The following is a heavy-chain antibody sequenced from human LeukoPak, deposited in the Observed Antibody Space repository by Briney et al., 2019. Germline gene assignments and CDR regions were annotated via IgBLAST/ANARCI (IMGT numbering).Heavy chain of an antibody. CDR1: GFTLSNYG. V-gene: IGHV3-30*02. CDR3: AKDIRRGYNYGYDQFAY. Sequence: PGGSLRLSWAPSGFTLSNYGMHWVRQAPGKGREWVAFLTYDGRSEHYAESVKGRFTVSRDNSKNTVYLQMNSLRAEDTAVYYCAKDIRRGYNYGYDQFAYWGQGTLVTVSS. CDR2: LTYDGRSE. J-gene: IGHJ4*02. D-gene: IGHD5-18*01.